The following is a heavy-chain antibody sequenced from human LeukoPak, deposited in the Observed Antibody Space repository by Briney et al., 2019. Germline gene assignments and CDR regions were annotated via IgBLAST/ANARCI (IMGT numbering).Heavy chain of an antibody. V-gene: IGHV4-30-4*01. D-gene: IGHD4-17*01. CDR2: IYYSGST. CDR1: GGSISSGDYY. CDR3: ARVGYGDLKIYY. Sequence: SQTLSLTCTVSGGSISSGDYYWSWIRQPPGKGLEWIGYIYYSGSTYYNPSLKSRVTISVDTSKNQFSLKLSSVTAADTAVYYCARVGYGDLKIYYWGQGTLVTVSS. J-gene: IGHJ4*02.